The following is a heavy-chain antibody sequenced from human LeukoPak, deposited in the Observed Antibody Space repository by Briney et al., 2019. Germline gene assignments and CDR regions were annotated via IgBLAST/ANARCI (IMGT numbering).Heavy chain of an antibody. CDR3: AKDSGKTGSTSPDAFDI. J-gene: IGHJ3*02. CDR1: GFTSSSYA. CDR2: ISGSGGST. D-gene: IGHD2-2*01. Sequence: PGGSLRLSCAASGFTSSSYAMSWVRQAPGKGLEWVSAISGSGGSTYYVDSVKGRFTISRDNSKNTLYLQMNSLRAEDTAVYYCAKDSGKTGSTSPDAFDIWGQGTMVTVSS. V-gene: IGHV3-23*01.